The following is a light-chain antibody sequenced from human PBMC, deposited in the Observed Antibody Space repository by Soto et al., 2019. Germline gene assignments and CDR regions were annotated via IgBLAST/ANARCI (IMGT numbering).Light chain of an antibody. Sequence: DIQMTQSPSSLSASVGDSVTITCRASQGIINYLAWFQQKPGKVPKLLTYTASTLRSGVSSRFSGSGSGTDFTLTISNLQPEDVATYYCQKYNSAPRTFGQGTKVEIK. V-gene: IGKV1-27*01. CDR3: QKYNSAPRT. CDR1: QGIINY. J-gene: IGKJ1*01. CDR2: TAS.